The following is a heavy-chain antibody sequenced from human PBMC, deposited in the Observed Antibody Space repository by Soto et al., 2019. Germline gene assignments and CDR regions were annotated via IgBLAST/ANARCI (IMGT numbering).Heavy chain of an antibody. Sequence: GASVKVSCKASGYTFTSYGISWVRQAPGQGLEWMGWISAYNGNTNYAQKLQGRVTMTTDTSTSTAYMELRSLRSDDTAVYYCARRRITMVRGVITTNYYYYCGMDVWGQGTTVTVSS. D-gene: IGHD3-10*01. CDR1: GYTFTSYG. CDR3: ARRRITMVRGVITTNYYYYCGMDV. J-gene: IGHJ6*02. CDR2: ISAYNGNT. V-gene: IGHV1-18*01.